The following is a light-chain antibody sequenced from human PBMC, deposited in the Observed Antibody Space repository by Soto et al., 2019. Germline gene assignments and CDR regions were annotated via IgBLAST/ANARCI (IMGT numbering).Light chain of an antibody. V-gene: IGLV1-40*01. J-gene: IGLJ1*01. CDR3: QSYDSGLSGYV. CDR2: GNS. CDR1: SSNIGAGYD. Sequence: QSVLTQPPSVSGAPGQRVTISCTGSSSNIGAGYDVHWYQQLPGTAPKLLIYGNSNRPSGVPDRLSGSKSGTSASLAIPGLQAEDEADYYCQSYDSGLSGYVFGTGTKVTVL.